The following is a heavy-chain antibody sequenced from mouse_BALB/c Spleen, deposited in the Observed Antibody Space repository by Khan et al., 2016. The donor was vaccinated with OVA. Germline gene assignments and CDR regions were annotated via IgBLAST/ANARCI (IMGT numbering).Heavy chain of an antibody. J-gene: IGHJ3*01. V-gene: IGHV5-9*02. CDR2: ISSTGSYT. D-gene: IGHD2-10*01. Sequence: EVELVESGGGLVKPGGSLKLSCAASGFAFNSYDMSWVRQTPEKRLEWVATISSTGSYTYYPDSVKGRFTISRDTARNTLYLQMSSLRSEDTALYYCTRTSYYGNPWFTYWGQGTLVTVSA. CDR1: GFAFNSYD. CDR3: TRTSYYGNPWFTY.